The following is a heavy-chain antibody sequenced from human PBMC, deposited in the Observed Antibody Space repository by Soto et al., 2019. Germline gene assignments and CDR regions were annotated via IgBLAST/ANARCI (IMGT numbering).Heavy chain of an antibody. Sequence: SETLSLTCTVSGGSISSSSYYWGWIRQPPGKGLEWIGSIYYSGSTYYNPSLKSRVTISVDTSKNQFSLKLSSVTAADTAVYYCARDRDWNYMDYYYYMDVWGKGTTVTVSS. V-gene: IGHV4-39*02. CDR2: IYYSGST. CDR1: GGSISSSSYY. CDR3: ARDRDWNYMDYYYYMDV. D-gene: IGHD1-7*01. J-gene: IGHJ6*03.